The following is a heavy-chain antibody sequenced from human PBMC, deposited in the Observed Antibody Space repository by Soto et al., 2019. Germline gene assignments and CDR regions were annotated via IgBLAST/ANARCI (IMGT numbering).Heavy chain of an antibody. D-gene: IGHD3-22*01. Sequence: ASVKVSCKTSGYTFTSYGISWVRQAPGQGLEWMGWITAYNVNTNYAQKFQGRVTMTTDTSTATAYMELRSLRSDDTAVYYCARDMGGYYFEPNDYWGQGTLVTVSS. V-gene: IGHV1-18*01. J-gene: IGHJ4*02. CDR3: ARDMGGYYFEPNDY. CDR1: GYTFTSYG. CDR2: ITAYNVNT.